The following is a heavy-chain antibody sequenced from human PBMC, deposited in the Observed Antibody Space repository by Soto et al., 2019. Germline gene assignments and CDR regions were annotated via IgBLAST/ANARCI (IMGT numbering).Heavy chain of an antibody. CDR1: GFTFSNAW. D-gene: IGHD6-13*01. CDR2: IKSKTDGGTT. CDR3: TTDPILGHSSSWLRTPPVNTTLTEQRSDY. Sequence: GGSLRLSCAASGFTFSNAWMNWVRQAPGKGLEWVGRIKSKTDGGTTDYAAPVKGRFTISRDDSKNTLYLQMNSLKTEDTAVYYCTTDPILGHSSSWLRTPPVNTTLTEQRSDYWGQGTLVTVSS. J-gene: IGHJ4*02. V-gene: IGHV3-15*07.